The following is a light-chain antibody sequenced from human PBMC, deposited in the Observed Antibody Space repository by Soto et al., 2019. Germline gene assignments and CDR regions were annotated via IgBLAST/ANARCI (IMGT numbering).Light chain of an antibody. V-gene: IGLV2-8*01. CDR3: SSYAASNNFYFV. J-gene: IGLJ3*02. CDR2: EVT. CDR1: SSDVGGYNY. Sequence: SALTQPPSASGSPGQSVTISCTGTSSDVGGYNYVSWYQQYPGRAPKLMIYEVTKRSSGVPDRFSGSKSGNTASLTVSGLQAEDEADYYCSSYAASNNFYFVFGGGTKLTVL.